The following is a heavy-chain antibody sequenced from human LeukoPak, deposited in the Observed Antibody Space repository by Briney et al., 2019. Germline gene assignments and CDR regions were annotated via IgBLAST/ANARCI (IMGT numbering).Heavy chain of an antibody. CDR2: IYYSGST. V-gene: IGHV4-39*07. D-gene: IGHD3-22*01. CDR3: ARDKEYYYDSSGYYSGAFDI. J-gene: IGHJ3*02. Sequence: KASETLSLTCTVSGGSISSSSYYWGWIRQPPGKGLEWIGSIYYSGSTYYNPSLKSRVTISVDTSKNQFSLKLSSVTAADTAVYYCARDKEYYYDSSGYYSGAFDIWGQGTMVTVSS. CDR1: GGSISSSSYY.